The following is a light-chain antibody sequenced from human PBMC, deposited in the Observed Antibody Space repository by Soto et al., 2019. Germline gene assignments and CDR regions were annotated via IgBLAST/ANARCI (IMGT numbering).Light chain of an antibody. CDR3: HQTYSNPWT. J-gene: IGKJ1*01. CDR2: DAS. V-gene: IGKV1-5*01. Sequence: DIQMTQSPSTLSASIGDRVTITCRASEDINDWLAWYQQKPGNAPKFLIYDASSLESGVPSRFSGSESGTDFTLTINSLQPDDFATYYCHQTYSNPWTFAQGTKVDIK. CDR1: EDINDW.